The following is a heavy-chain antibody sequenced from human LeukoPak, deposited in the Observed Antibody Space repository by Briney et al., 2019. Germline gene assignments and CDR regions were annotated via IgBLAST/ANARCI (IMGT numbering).Heavy chain of an antibody. CDR1: GYRFTNYW. Sequence: GESLKISCKGSGYRFTNYWIGWVRQMPGKGLEWMGIIYPGDSNTRYSPSFQGQVTISADKSINAAYVQWSSLKASDTAMYYCARRVVNNRNWYFNLWGRGTLVTVSS. CDR3: ARRVVNNRNWYFNL. D-gene: IGHD4-23*01. J-gene: IGHJ2*01. CDR2: IYPGDSNT. V-gene: IGHV5-51*01.